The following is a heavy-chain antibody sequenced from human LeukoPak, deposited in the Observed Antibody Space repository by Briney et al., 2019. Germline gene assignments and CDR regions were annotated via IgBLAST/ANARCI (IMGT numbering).Heavy chain of an antibody. D-gene: IGHD6-13*01. CDR1: VYTFTSYY. CDR2: INPSGGST. Sequence: ASVKVSCKASVYTFTSYYMHWVRQAPGQGLEWMGIINPSGGSTSYAQKFQGRVTMTRDTSTSTVYMELSSLRSEDTAVYYCARATRIAAAGYNDAFDIWGQGTMVTVSS. J-gene: IGHJ3*02. CDR3: ARATRIAAAGYNDAFDI. V-gene: IGHV1-46*01.